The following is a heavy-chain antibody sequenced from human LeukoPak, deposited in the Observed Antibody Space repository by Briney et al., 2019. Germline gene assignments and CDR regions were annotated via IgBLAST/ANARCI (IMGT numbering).Heavy chain of an antibody. D-gene: IGHD3-9*01. CDR3: AREAEGYDILTGYYPYYYYYYMDV. CDR1: GGSSSSGSYY. J-gene: IGHJ6*03. Sequence: SETLSLTCTVSGGSSSSGSYYWSWIRQPAGKGLEWIGRIYTSGSTNYNPSLKSRVTISVATSKNQFSLKLSSVTAADTAVYYCAREAEGYDILTGYYPYYYYYYMDVWGKGTTVTISS. V-gene: IGHV4-61*02. CDR2: IYTSGST.